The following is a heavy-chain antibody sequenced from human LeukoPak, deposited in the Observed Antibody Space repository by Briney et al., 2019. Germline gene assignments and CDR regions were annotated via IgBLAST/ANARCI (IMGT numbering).Heavy chain of an antibody. J-gene: IGHJ4*02. CDR2: ISGSGGST. Sequence: GSLRLSCAASGFTFSSYAMSWVRQAPGKGLEWVSAISGSGGSTYYADSVKGRLTISRDNSKNTLYLQMNSLRAEDTAVYYCAKESITMIVVVIYYFDYWGQGTLVTVSS. CDR3: AKESITMIVVVIYYFDY. CDR1: GFTFSSYA. V-gene: IGHV3-23*01. D-gene: IGHD3-22*01.